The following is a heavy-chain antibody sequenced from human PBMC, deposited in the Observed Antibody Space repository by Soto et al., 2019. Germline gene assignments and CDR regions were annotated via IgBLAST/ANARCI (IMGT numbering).Heavy chain of an antibody. CDR1: GFTFSNHW. CDR3: AIDPGDITGLFDFDS. D-gene: IGHD6-19*01. Sequence: EVQLVESGGGLVQPGGSLRLSCAASGFTFSNHWMHWVRQVPGKGLVWVSRINGDGTSITYADSVKCRFTISRDNAKNTRSLQMSSLRAEDTAVYYCAIDPGDITGLFDFDSCGQGTVVIVSS. CDR2: INGDGTSI. V-gene: IGHV3-74*01. J-gene: IGHJ4*02.